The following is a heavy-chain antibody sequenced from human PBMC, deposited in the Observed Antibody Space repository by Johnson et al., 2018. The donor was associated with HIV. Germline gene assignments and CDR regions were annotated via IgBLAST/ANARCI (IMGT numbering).Heavy chain of an antibody. Sequence: QVQLVESGGTVVQPGRSLRLSCAVSGFTFSNFAMHWVRQAPGKGLEWVALISDDGSDENYADSVKGRFTLSRDNSKKTLYLQMNSLRAEDTAVHYCAKARKDYSSNFGVGDVFDIWGQGTMVIVSS. V-gene: IGHV3-30*18. CDR1: GFTFSNFA. J-gene: IGHJ3*02. CDR2: ISDDGSDE. D-gene: IGHD6-13*01. CDR3: AKARKDYSSNFGVGDVFDI.